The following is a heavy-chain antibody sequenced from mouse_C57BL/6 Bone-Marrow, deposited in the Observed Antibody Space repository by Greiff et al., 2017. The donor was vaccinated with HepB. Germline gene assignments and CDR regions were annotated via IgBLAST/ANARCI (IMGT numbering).Heavy chain of an antibody. CDR1: GFSLTSYG. D-gene: IGHD2-2*01. CDR2: IWSDGST. Sequence: VKLMESGPGLVAPSQSLSITCTVSGFSLTSYGVHWVRQPPGKGLEWLVVIWSDGSTTYNSALKSRLSISKDNSKSQVFLKMNSLQTDDTAKYYCARHGYGYDGAWFAYWGQGTLVTVSA. J-gene: IGHJ3*01. CDR3: ARHGYGYDGAWFAY. V-gene: IGHV2-6-1*01.